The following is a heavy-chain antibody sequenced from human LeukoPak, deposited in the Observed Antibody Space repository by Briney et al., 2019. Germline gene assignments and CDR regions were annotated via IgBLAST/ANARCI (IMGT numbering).Heavy chain of an antibody. CDR1: GFTFSSYA. CDR3: ARDRSEYSSSSASDY. D-gene: IGHD6-6*01. Sequence: GGSLRLSCAASGFTFSSYAMSWVRQAPGKGLEWVSSISSGSSYIYYADSVKGRFTISRDNAKNSLYLQMNSLRAEDTAVYYCARDRSEYSSSSASDYWGQGTLVTVSS. CDR2: ISSGSSYI. J-gene: IGHJ4*02. V-gene: IGHV3-21*01.